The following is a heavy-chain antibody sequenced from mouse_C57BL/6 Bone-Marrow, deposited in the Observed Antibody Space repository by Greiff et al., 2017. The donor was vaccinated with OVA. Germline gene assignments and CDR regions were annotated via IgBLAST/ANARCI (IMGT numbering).Heavy chain of an antibody. CDR2: ISSGGSYT. V-gene: IGHV5-6*01. CDR3: ARHYYGSRRFAY. J-gene: IGHJ3*01. D-gene: IGHD1-1*01. Sequence: EVQVVESGGDLVKPGGSLKLSCAASGFTFSSYGMSWVRQTPDKRLEWVATISSGGSYTYYPDSVKGRFTISRDNAKNTLYLQMSSLKSEDTAMYYCARHYYGSRRFAYWGQGTLVTVSA. CDR1: GFTFSSYG.